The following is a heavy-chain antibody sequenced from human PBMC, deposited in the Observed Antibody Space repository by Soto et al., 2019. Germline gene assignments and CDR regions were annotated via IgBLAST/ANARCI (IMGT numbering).Heavy chain of an antibody. CDR3: SKNGPTWFAA. V-gene: IGHV1-18*01. CDR2: ISVYSGYA. Sequence: QVQLVQSGPELKKPGASVKVSCKTSGYSFYNSGISWVRQAPGQGLEWMGWISVYSGYAHYAQKFQGRVIMTADTFTSTSYMELRGLRSGDPAMYYCSKNGPTWFAAWGQGPLVTVSS. D-gene: IGHD1-1*01. J-gene: IGHJ5*02. CDR1: GYSFYNSG.